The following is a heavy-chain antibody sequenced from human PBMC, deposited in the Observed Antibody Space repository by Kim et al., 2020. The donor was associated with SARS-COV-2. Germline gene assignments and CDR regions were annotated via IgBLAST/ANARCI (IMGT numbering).Heavy chain of an antibody. CDR3: ARGRYSSSWYGPHWYFDL. V-gene: IGHV4-34*01. D-gene: IGHD6-13*01. J-gene: IGHJ2*01. CDR1: GGSFSGYY. Sequence: SETLSLTCAVYGGSFSGYYWSWIRQPPGKGLEWIGESNHSGSTNYNPSLKSRVTISVDTSKNQFSLKLSSVTAADTAVYYCARGRYSSSWYGPHWYFDLWGRGTLVTVSS. CDR2: SNHSGST.